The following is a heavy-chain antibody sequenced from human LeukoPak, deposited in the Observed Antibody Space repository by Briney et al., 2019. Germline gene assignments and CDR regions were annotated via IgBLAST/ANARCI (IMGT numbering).Heavy chain of an antibody. V-gene: IGHV3-21*01. Sequence: GGSLRLSCAASGFTFSSYSMNWVRQAPGKGLEWASSISSSSSYIYYADSVKGRFTISRDNAKNSLYLQMNSLRAEDTAVYYCARYGYSYGKPWDYWGQGTLVTVSS. CDR3: ARYGYSYGKPWDY. J-gene: IGHJ4*02. CDR1: GFTFSSYS. CDR2: ISSSSSYI. D-gene: IGHD5-18*01.